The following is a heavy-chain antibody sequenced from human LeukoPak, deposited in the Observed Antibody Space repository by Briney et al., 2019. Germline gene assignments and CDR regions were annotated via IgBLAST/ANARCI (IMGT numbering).Heavy chain of an antibody. Sequence: ASVKVSCKASGYTFTSYDINWVRQATGQGLEWMGWMNPNSGNTGYAQKFQGRVTITRNTSISTAYMELSSLRSEDTTVYYCAREGTTGGDLDYWGQGTLVTVS. J-gene: IGHJ4*02. CDR1: GYTFTSYD. CDR3: AREGTTGGDLDY. V-gene: IGHV1-8*03. CDR2: MNPNSGNT. D-gene: IGHD1-1*01.